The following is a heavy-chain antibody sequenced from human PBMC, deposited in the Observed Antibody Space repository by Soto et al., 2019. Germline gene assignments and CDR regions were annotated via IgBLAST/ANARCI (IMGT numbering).Heavy chain of an antibody. V-gene: IGHV3-23*01. CDR2: IRNGGDGT. J-gene: IGHJ4*02. CDR3: AKVPWYSVPRV. CDR1: GFTLTDYH. Sequence: EVQLLESGGGLVQPGGSLRLSCVVSGFTLTDYHMSWVLQAPGKGLEWVSAIRNGGDGTHYADSVQGRLTISRDTSKNTLYLQMSSLTVEDTAIYYCAKVPWYSVPRVWGQGTLVTVSS. D-gene: IGHD3-10*02.